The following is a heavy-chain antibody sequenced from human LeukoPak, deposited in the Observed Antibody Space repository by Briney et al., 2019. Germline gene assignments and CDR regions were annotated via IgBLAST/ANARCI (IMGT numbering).Heavy chain of an antibody. CDR2: ITHTGFT. Sequence: KSSETLSLTCAVYGGSLSGYYWSWIRQPPGKGLEWIGEITHTGFTNYNPSLESRVVISVDTYNNHFSLKARSVAAADTAVYYCASRHIYSNYVDYWGQGTLVTVSS. J-gene: IGHJ4*02. D-gene: IGHD4-11*01. CDR1: GGSLSGYY. CDR3: ASRHIYSNYVDY. V-gene: IGHV4-34*01.